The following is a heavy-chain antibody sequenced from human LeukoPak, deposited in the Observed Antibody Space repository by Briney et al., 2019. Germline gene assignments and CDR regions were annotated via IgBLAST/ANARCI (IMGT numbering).Heavy chain of an antibody. D-gene: IGHD1/OR15-1a*01. CDR1: GYSFTSYW. Sequence: AESLKISCNGSGYSFTSYWIGLVGQMPGKGLEWMGIIYPGDSDTRYSPSFQGQVTISADKSISTAYLQWSSLKAWDTAMCYCARGSRTFDYWGQGTLVTVSS. V-gene: IGHV5-51*01. J-gene: IGHJ4*02. CDR2: IYPGDSDT. CDR3: ARGSRTFDY.